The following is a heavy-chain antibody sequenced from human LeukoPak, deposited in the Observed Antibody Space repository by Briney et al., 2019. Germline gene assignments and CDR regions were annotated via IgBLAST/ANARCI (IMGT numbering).Heavy chain of an antibody. Sequence: PGGSLRLSCAASGFTFSSYSMNWVRQAPGKGLEWVSSISSSSSYIYYADSVKGRFTISRDNAKNSLYLQMNSLRAEDTAVYYCARLDDRSYHQRRAFDIWGQGTMVTVSS. CDR3: ARLDDRSYHQRRAFDI. D-gene: IGHD1-26*01. V-gene: IGHV3-21*01. CDR2: ISSSSSYI. J-gene: IGHJ3*02. CDR1: GFTFSSYS.